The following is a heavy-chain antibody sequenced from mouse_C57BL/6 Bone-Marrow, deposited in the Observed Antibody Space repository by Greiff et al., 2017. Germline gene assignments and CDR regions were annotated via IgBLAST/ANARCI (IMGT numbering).Heavy chain of an antibody. CDR3: ARRDPWFAY. CDR1: GYTFTSYW. J-gene: IGHJ3*01. Sequence: QVQLQQPGAELVMPGASVKLSCKASGYTFTSYWMHWVKQRPGQGLEWIGEIDPSDSYTNYNQKFKGKSTLTVDKSSSTAYMQLSSLTSEDSAVYYCARRDPWFAYWGQVTLVTVSA. CDR2: IDPSDSYT. D-gene: IGHD3-3*01. V-gene: IGHV1-69*01.